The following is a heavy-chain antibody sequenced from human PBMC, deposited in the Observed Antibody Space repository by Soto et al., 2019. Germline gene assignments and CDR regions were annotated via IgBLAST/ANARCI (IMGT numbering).Heavy chain of an antibody. Sequence: APGKGLEWVSGISGSGGGTYYAYSVKGRFTISRDNSKNTLYLQMNSLRAEDTAVFYCAKNPAFGYSYGRFYFLGQGTLVTVSS. CDR2: ISGSGGGT. D-gene: IGHD5-18*01. J-gene: IGHJ4*02. CDR3: AKNPAFGYSYGRFYF. V-gene: IGHV3-23*01.